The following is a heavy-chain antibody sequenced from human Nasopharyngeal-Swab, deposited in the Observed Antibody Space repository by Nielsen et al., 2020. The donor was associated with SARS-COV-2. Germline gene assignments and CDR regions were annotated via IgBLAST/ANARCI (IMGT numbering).Heavy chain of an antibody. J-gene: IGHJ4*02. CDR2: IYYSGST. D-gene: IGHD6-19*01. V-gene: IGHV4-39*01. CDR3: ARQQWLVYFDY. Sequence: SETLSLTCTVSGGSISSSSYYWGWIRQPPGKGLEWIGSIYYSGSTYYNPSLKSRVTISVDTSKNQFSLRLSSVTAADTAVYYCARQQWLVYFDYWGQGTLVTVSS. CDR1: GGSISSSSYY.